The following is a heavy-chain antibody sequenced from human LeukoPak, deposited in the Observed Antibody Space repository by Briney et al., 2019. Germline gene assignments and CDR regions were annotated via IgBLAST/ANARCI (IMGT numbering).Heavy chain of an antibody. V-gene: IGHV3-7*01. CDR1: GFTFSSYW. D-gene: IGHD2-15*01. Sequence: GGSLRLSCAASGFTFSSYWMSWVRQAPGKGLEWVANIKQDGSEKYYVDSVKGRFTISRDNAKNSLYLQMNSLRAEDTAVYYCSSWVCSGGSCPRVGDVWGKGTTVTVSS. CDR2: IKQDGSEK. CDR3: SSWVCSGGSCPRVGDV. J-gene: IGHJ6*04.